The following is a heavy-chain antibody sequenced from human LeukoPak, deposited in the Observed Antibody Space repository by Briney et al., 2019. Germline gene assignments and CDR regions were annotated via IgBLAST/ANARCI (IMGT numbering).Heavy chain of an antibody. V-gene: IGHV5-10-1*01. J-gene: IGHJ4*02. CDR2: IDPSDSYT. Sequence: GESLKISCKGSGYSFTSYWISWVRQMPGKGLEWMGRIDPSDSYTNYSPSFQGHVTISADKSISTAHLQWSSLKASDTAMYYCARQVGSETHFDYWGQGTLVTVSS. D-gene: IGHD6-25*01. CDR3: ARQVGSETHFDY. CDR1: GYSFTSYW.